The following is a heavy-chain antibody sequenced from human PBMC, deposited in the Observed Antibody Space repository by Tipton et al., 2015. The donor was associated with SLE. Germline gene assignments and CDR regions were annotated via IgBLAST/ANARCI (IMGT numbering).Heavy chain of an antibody. CDR1: GGSISSGSDY. V-gene: IGHV4-61*02. Sequence: TLSLTCTVSGGSISSGSDYWSWIRQPAGKGLEWIGRIYTSGNTNYNPSLQSRVTISVDTSKNQFSLKLSSVTAADTAVYYCARHVLTFWKGMDVWGQGTTVTVSS. CDR3: ARHVLTFWKGMDV. D-gene: IGHD2/OR15-2a*01. J-gene: IGHJ6*02. CDR2: IYTSGNT.